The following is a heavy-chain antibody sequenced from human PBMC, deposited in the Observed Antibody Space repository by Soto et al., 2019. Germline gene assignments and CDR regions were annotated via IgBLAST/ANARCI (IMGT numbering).Heavy chain of an antibody. CDR1: GISVSASDYY. CDR3: AGFVVPASRNSDFDY. CDR2: IYYSGST. J-gene: IGHJ4*02. Sequence: SETLSLTCTVSGISVSASDYYWGWVRQPPGKGLDWIGNIYYSGSTFYNPSLRSRVTISVDTSKNQFSLKLNSVTAADTAVYFCAGFVVPASRNSDFDYWGQGTLVTVSS. V-gene: IGHV4-39*01. D-gene: IGHD2-15*01.